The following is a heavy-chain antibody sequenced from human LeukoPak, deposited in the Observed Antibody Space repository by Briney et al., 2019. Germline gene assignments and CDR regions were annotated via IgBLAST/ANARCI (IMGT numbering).Heavy chain of an antibody. CDR2: INPNSGGT. CDR1: GYTFSGYY. V-gene: IGHV1-2*02. CDR3: ARGFDWLEYYFDY. D-gene: IGHD3-9*01. Sequence: SVKVSCKASGYTFSGYYIHWVRQAPGQGLEWMGWINPNSGGTNYAQKFQGRVTITRDTSISTAYMELSRLRSDDTAVYHCARGFDWLEYYFDYWGQGTLVTASS. J-gene: IGHJ4*02.